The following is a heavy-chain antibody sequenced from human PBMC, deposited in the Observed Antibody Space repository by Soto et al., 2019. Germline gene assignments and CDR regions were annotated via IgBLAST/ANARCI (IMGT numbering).Heavy chain of an antibody. Sequence: QVQLVQSGSEVKMPGSSVKVSCKTSGGTFSRHAMNWVRQAPGQGLEWMGGIIPMFGTTNYAQKFKVRVTISPDESTIRAYMELSSLSSEDAAVYSCARAAMHGSSWYFWFDPWGQGTLVTVSS. CDR2: IIPMFGTT. J-gene: IGHJ5*02. V-gene: IGHV1-69*01. CDR1: GGTFSRHA. D-gene: IGHD6-13*01. CDR3: ARAAMHGSSWYFWFDP.